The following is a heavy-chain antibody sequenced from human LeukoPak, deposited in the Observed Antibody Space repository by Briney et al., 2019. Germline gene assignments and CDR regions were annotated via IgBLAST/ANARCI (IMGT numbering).Heavy chain of an antibody. CDR2: INSNSGVP. D-gene: IGHD3-22*01. CDR3: ARTGTYFFDNDGKTNWFDP. V-gene: IGHV1-2*02. J-gene: IGHJ5*02. Sequence: GASVKVSCKASGYTFTGYSIHWVRQAPGQGLEWMGWINSNSGVPNYALRFQGRVTMTRDTSISTAYMELNRLTSDDTAVYYCARTGTYFFDNDGKTNWFDPWGQGTLVTVSS. CDR1: GYTFTGYS.